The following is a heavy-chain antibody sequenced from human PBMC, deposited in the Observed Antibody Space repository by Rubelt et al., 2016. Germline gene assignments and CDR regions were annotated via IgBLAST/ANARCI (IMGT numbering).Heavy chain of an antibody. Sequence: QLQLQESGPGLVKPSETLSLTCTVSGGSISSSSYYWGWIRQPPGKGLEWIGSIYYSGSTYYNPSLKSRVTISVDTSKNQFSLKLSSVTAADTAVYYCASHIDGYGYYWGQGTLVTVAS. CDR3: ASHIDGYGYY. J-gene: IGHJ4*02. D-gene: IGHD5-24*01. V-gene: IGHV4-39*01. CDR1: GGSISSSSYY. CDR2: IYYSGST.